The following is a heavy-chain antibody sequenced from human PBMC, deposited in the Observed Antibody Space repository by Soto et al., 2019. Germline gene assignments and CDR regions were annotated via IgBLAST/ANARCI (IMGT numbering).Heavy chain of an antibody. Sequence: QVQLQESGPGLVKASQTLSLICSVSGESISSGGYYWSWIRHHPGKGLEWIGYIYDSESAYYNPSLKIRVTISMDTSKNHFAMKRSSVTAADTAVYYCARASSSSSAADYWGQGTLITVSS. CDR1: GESISSGGYY. V-gene: IGHV4-31*03. CDR2: IYDSESA. J-gene: IGHJ4*02. D-gene: IGHD6-6*01. CDR3: ARASSSSSAADY.